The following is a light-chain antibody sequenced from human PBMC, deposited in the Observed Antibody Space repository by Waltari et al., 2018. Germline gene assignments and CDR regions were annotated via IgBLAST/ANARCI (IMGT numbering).Light chain of an antibody. CDR2: GNN. J-gene: IGLJ3*02. Sequence: QSVLTQPPSMSGAPGQRVTLSCTGSSSNIGAGHDVHWYQVFPGTAPKPLLYGNNNRPAGVPDRFSGSKSDTSASLAIGGLQAEDEADYYCQSFDIRLSGGVVFGGGTKVTVL. V-gene: IGLV1-40*01. CDR1: SSNIGAGHD. CDR3: QSFDIRLSGGVV.